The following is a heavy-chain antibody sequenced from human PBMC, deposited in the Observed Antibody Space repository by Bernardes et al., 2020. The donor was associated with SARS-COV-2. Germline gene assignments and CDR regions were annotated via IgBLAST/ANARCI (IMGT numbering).Heavy chain of an antibody. D-gene: IGHD5-18*01. J-gene: IGHJ4*02. CDR1: GFTLDNYA. V-gene: IGHV3-23*01. CDR2: ITDNGYNT. CDR3: AKGRKTYGYHFES. Sequence: GGSLRLSCAASGFTLDNYAVSWVRQAPGKGLEWVSLITDNGYNTFYADSVKGRFTISRDIYKNTLYLQMNSLRADDTAIYYCAKGRKTYGYHFESWGQGTLVTVAS.